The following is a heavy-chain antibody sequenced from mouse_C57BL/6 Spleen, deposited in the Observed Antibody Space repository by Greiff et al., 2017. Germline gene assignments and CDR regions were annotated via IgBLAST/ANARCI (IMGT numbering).Heavy chain of an antibody. Sequence: LQQSGASVKISCKASGYAFSSYWMNWVKQRPGKGLEWIGQIYPGDGDTNYNGKFKGKATLTADKSSSTAYMQLSSLTSEDSAVYFCARGPYYYGSSDGVYFDYWGQGTTLTVSS. J-gene: IGHJ2*01. CDR2: IYPGDGDT. D-gene: IGHD1-1*01. CDR3: ARGPYYYGSSDGVYFDY. CDR1: GYAFSSYW. V-gene: IGHV1-80*01.